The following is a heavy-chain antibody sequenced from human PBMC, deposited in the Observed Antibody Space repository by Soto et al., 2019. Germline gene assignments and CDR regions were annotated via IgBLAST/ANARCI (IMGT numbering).Heavy chain of an antibody. J-gene: IGHJ4*02. D-gene: IGHD5-12*01. CDR2: IYYSGST. Sequence: SETLSLTCTVSGGSISSGDYYWSWIRQPPGKGLEWIGYIYYSGSTYYNPSLKSRVTISVDTSKNQFSLKLSSVTAADTAVYYCVRWLQLLAYFDYWGQGTLVTVSS. CDR1: GGSISSGDYY. CDR3: VRWLQLLAYFDY. V-gene: IGHV4-30-4*01.